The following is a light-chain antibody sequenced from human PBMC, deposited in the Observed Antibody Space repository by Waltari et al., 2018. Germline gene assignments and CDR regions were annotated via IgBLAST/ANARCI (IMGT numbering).Light chain of an antibody. CDR3: ASQSRNNVVI. Sequence: QSALTQPASVSGSPGQSITIPGIGSSGHVGGDVSVSCSQDHPGQAPKVIIYDVSNRPSGVSDRFSGSKSGNTASLTISGVQAEDEATYYCASQSRNNVVIFGGGTKLTVL. J-gene: IGLJ2*01. CDR2: DVS. CDR1: SGHVGGDVS. V-gene: IGLV2-14*03.